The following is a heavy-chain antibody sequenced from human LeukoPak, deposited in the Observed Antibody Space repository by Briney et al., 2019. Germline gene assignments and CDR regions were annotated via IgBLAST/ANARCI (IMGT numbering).Heavy chain of an antibody. CDR1: GYTFTGYY. Sequence: ASVKVSCKASGYTFTGYYVHWVRQAPGQGLEWMGRINPNSGDTNYAQKFQGRVTMTRDTSISTAYMELSRLRSDDTAVYYCARDSGSYYYGSGSQYYFDYWGQGTLVTVSS. CDR2: INPNSGDT. CDR3: ARDSGSYYYGSGSQYYFDY. V-gene: IGHV1-2*06. D-gene: IGHD3-10*01. J-gene: IGHJ4*02.